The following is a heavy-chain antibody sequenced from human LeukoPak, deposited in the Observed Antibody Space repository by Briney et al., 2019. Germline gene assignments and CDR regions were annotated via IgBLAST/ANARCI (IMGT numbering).Heavy chain of an antibody. D-gene: IGHD1-26*01. J-gene: IGHJ2*01. CDR1: EFTLSNYW. Sequence: GGSLRLSCAGAEFTLSNYWMSWVRQAPGKGLEWVANIRQDGNEKYYVDSVKGRFTISRDNAKNSLYLQMNSLRVEDTAVYYCARSADSGNFLFDLWGRGTLVTVSS. CDR2: IRQDGNEK. CDR3: ARSADSGNFLFDL. V-gene: IGHV3-7*05.